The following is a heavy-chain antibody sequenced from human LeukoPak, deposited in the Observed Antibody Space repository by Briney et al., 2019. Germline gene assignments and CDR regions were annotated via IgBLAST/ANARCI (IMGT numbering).Heavy chain of an antibody. J-gene: IGHJ4*02. V-gene: IGHV3-74*01. CDR3: ARVRYSSGWYSDY. CDR2: INSDGSTT. D-gene: IGHD6-19*01. CDR1: GFTFSTYW. Sequence: GGSLRLSCAASGFTFSTYWMHWVRRAPGKGPVWVSRINSDGSTTTYADSVKGRFTISRDNAKNTLYLQMNSLSAEDTAVYYCARVRYSSGWYSDYWGQGTLVTVSS.